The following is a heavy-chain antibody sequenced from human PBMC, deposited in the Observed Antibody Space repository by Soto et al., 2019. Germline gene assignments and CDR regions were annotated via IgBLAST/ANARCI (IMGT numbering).Heavy chain of an antibody. D-gene: IGHD3-22*01. Sequence: PGGSLRLSCAAPGFTFSSYSMNWVRQAPGKGLEWVSSISSSSSYIYYADSVKGRFTISRDNAKNSLYLQMNSLRAEDTAVYYCARVGASSAQGDYWGQGTLVTVSS. CDR1: GFTFSSYS. J-gene: IGHJ4*02. V-gene: IGHV3-21*01. CDR3: ARVGASSAQGDY. CDR2: ISSSSSYI.